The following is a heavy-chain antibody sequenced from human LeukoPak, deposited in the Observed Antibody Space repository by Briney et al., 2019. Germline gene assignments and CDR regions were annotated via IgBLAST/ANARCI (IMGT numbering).Heavy chain of an antibody. CDR2: ISSSSSYI. Sequence: PGGSLRLSCAASQFTFSGYSMNWVRQAPGKGLEWVSSISSSSSYIYYADSVKGRFTISRDNAKNSLYLQMNSLRAEDTAVYYCARAPVVVPAALDYWGQGTLVTVSS. V-gene: IGHV3-21*01. D-gene: IGHD2-2*01. CDR3: ARAPVVVPAALDY. J-gene: IGHJ4*02. CDR1: QFTFSGYS.